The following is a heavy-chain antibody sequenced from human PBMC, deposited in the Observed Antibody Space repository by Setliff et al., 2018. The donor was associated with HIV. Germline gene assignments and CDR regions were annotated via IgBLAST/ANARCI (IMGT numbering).Heavy chain of an antibody. CDR3: ARATESSYDLLTAFWFFDS. Sequence: PSETLSLTCTVSGGSIRSIDYFWGWIRQPPGKGLEWLGNIGNIYYGGTTYYNPSLKGRITISVFTSSQQLSLTLTSVTPADTALYFCARATESSYDLLTAFWFFDSWGQGTPVTVSS. D-gene: IGHD3-9*01. V-gene: IGHV4-39*01. CDR2: IYYGGTT. J-gene: IGHJ4*02. CDR1: GGSIRSIDYF.